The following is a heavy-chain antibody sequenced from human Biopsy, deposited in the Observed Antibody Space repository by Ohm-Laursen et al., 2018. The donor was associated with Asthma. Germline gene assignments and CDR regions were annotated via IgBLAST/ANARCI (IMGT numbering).Heavy chain of an antibody. V-gene: IGHV3-30*03. J-gene: IGHJ6*02. Sequence: RSLSLSCAPSGFTFRIYAIHWVRQAPATALAWVAVISYDGSTKYSADSVKARFIVPRDIPKNILSLQITSLRPEDTAVYYCARDVVWFREVGGMDVWGQGTTVTVSS. CDR1: GFTFRIYA. CDR3: ARDVVWFREVGGMDV. D-gene: IGHD3-10*01. CDR2: ISYDGSTK.